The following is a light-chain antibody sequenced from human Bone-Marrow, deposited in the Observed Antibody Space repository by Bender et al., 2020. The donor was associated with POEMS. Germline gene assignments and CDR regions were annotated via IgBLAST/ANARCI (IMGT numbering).Light chain of an antibody. Sequence: QSALTQPASVSGSPGQSITISCTGTSSDVGRYDLVSWYQQHPGKAPKFMIYEDNKRPSGVSNRFSGSKSGSTASLTISGLQAEDEADYYCCSYTGSYTLEMLFGGGTKLTVL. CDR2: EDN. V-gene: IGLV2-23*01. CDR3: CSYTGSYTLEML. CDR1: SSDVGRYDL. J-gene: IGLJ2*01.